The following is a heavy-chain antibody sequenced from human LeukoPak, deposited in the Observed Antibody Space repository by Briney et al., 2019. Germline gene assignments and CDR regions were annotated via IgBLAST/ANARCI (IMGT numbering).Heavy chain of an antibody. CDR1: GFTFSSYW. V-gene: IGHV3-7*03. CDR3: AKDGPRPQLLSHFDY. Sequence: GGSLRLSCAASGFTFSSYWMSWVRQAPGKGLEWVANIKQDGSEKYYVDSVKDRFTISRDNSKNTLYLQMNSLRAEDTAVYYCAKDGPRPQLLSHFDYWGQGTLVTASS. J-gene: IGHJ4*02. CDR2: IKQDGSEK. D-gene: IGHD2-2*01.